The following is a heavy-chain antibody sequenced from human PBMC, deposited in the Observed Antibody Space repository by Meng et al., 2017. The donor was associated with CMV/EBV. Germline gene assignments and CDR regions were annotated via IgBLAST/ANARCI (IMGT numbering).Heavy chain of an antibody. CDR1: GFTFSSYS. CDR2: ISSSSSYI. CDR3: ANSDRSSHNPDFDY. J-gene: IGHJ4*02. V-gene: IGHV3-21*04. Sequence: GESLKISCAASGFTFSSYSMNWVRQAPGKGLEWVSSISSSSSYIYYADSVKGRFTISRDNSKNTLYLQMNSLRAEDTAVYYCANSDRSSHNPDFDYWGQGTLVTVSS. D-gene: IGHD3-22*01.